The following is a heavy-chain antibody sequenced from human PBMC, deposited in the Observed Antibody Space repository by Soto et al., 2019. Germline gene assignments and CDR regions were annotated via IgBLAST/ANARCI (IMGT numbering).Heavy chain of an antibody. CDR2: IRSKAYGGTT. D-gene: IGHD2-2*01. CDR1: GFTFGDYA. V-gene: IGHV3-49*04. CDR3: TRARIDQLLSYDYYYYMDV. J-gene: IGHJ6*03. Sequence: GGSLRLSCTASGFTFGDYAMSWVRQAPGKGLEWVGFIRSKAYGGTTEYAASVKGRFTISRDDSKSIAYLQMNSLKTEDTAVYYCTRARIDQLLSYDYYYYMDVWGKGTTVTVSS.